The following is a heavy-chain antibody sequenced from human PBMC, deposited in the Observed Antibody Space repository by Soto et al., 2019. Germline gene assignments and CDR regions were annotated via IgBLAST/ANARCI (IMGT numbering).Heavy chain of an antibody. CDR1: GDSMGTYY. Sequence: PSETLSLTCAASGDSMGTYYWNWFRQPPGKGLEWIGEINHSGVTNYKPSLKRRVTISVDTSKNQFSLQLKSVTAADTALYYCARFSGSYYYAMDVWGQGSTVTVSS. D-gene: IGHD6-19*01. CDR2: INHSGVT. V-gene: IGHV4-34*01. CDR3: ARFSGSYYYAMDV. J-gene: IGHJ6*02.